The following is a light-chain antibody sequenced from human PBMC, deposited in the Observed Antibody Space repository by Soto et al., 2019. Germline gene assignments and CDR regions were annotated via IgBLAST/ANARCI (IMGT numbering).Light chain of an antibody. V-gene: IGLV2-11*01. CDR3: SSLAGSYNLV. J-gene: IGLJ3*02. Sequence: QSVLTQPASVSGSPGQSITISCTGTSSDVGGYNYVFWYQQYPGKSPKLIIYDVFKRPSGVPARFSASKSGNTASLTITGLQTEDEADYHCSSLAGSYNLVFGGGTKVTVL. CDR1: SSDVGGYNY. CDR2: DVF.